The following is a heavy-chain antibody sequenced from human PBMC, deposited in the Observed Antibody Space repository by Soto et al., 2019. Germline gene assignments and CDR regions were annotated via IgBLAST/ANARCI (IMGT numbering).Heavy chain of an antibody. CDR1: GGTFNTYA. V-gene: IGHV1-69*19. CDR3: AREVQVHTPAFVY. CDR2: ISPMFVAT. J-gene: IGHJ4*02. Sequence: QVQLVQSGAEMKKPGSSVKVSCQSSGGTFNTYAMNWVRQAPGQGPEWMGDISPMFVATNYAPKFQGRVNTTADESTGTSYMQLSSLTSEDTALYFCAREVQVHTPAFVYWGQGTLVTVS. D-gene: IGHD3-10*01.